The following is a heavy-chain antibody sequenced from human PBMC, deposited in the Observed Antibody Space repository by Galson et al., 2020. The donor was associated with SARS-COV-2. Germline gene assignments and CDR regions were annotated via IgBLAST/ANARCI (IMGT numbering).Heavy chain of an antibody. J-gene: IGHJ5*02. V-gene: IGHV4-59*08. CDR3: ARLDYGDYWGWFDP. CDR2: IYYSGST. Sequence: WIRQPPGKGLEWIGYIYYSGSTNYNPSLKSRVTISVDTSKNQFSLKLSSVTAADTAVYYCARLDYGDYWGWFDPWGQGTLVTVSS. D-gene: IGHD4-17*01.